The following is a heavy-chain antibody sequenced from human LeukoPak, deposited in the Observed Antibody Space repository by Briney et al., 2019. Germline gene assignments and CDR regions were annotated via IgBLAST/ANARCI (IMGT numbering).Heavy chain of an antibody. CDR1: GGSISIFY. CDR2: ISTTGGN. V-gene: IGHV4-4*08. D-gene: IGHD5-12*01. Sequence: PSETLSLTYTVSGGSISIFYWSWIRQSPGKGLEYIGYISTTGGNNYNPPLRSRVTISVDTSKNQFSLILSSVSATDTTVYYCARHGRIGATRGRAVDSWGQGSLVTVSS. J-gene: IGHJ4*02. CDR3: ARHGRIGATRGRAVDS.